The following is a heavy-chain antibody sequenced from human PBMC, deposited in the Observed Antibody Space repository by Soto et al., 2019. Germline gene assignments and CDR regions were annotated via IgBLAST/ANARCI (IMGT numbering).Heavy chain of an antibody. D-gene: IGHD3-3*01. CDR3: ATINSDFWSGYPPPX. V-gene: IGHV3-23*01. CDR1: GFTFNSYS. CDR2: ISENGGST. J-gene: IGHJ4*01. Sequence: SCSASGFTFNSYSMTWVRQAPGKGLECVSAISENGGSTHYADSVKGRFTISRDSSRNTLYLQMNSLRAEDTAVYYCATINSDFWSGYPPPXWGHVTSVTVSX.